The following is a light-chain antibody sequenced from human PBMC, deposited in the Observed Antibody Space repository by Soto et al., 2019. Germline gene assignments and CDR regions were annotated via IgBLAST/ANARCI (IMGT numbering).Light chain of an antibody. CDR3: QHYNSYSQE. CDR2: VVS. J-gene: IGKJ1*01. Sequence: DIQLTQSASFVSASVGARVTITCRASQGISSYLAWYQQKPGQAPKLLLYVVSNLQGGVPSRFSGSGSGTEFTLTISSLQPDDFATYYCQHYNSYSQEFGQGTKVDTK. CDR1: QGISSY. V-gene: IGKV1-9*01.